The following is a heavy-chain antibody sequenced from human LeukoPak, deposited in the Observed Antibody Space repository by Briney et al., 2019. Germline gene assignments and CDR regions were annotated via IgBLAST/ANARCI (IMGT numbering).Heavy chain of an antibody. D-gene: IGHD3-10*01. V-gene: IGHV4-59*08. J-gene: IGHJ5*02. CDR1: GCSISSYY. CDR2: IYYSGST. CDR3: ARSLLSAGSGSYGFDP. Sequence: SETLSLTCTASGCSISSYYWSWIRQPPGKGLEWIGHIYYSGSTHHNPSLKSRVTISVDTSKNQFSLKLSSVTATDTAVYYCARSLLSAGSGSYGFDPWGQGTLVTVSS.